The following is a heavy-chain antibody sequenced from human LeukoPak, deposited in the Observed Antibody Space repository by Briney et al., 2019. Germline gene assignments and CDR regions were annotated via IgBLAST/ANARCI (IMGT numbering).Heavy chain of an antibody. Sequence: PGGSLRLSCAASGFAFSDYYMTWIRQAPGKGLEWVPFISSSGGAIYYADSVKGRFTMSRDNAKNSLYLQMNSLRVEDTAVYYCARKRPNYLDYWGQGTLVTVSS. CDR3: ARKRPNYLDY. J-gene: IGHJ4*02. CDR2: ISSSGGAI. CDR1: GFAFSDYY. V-gene: IGHV3-11*04.